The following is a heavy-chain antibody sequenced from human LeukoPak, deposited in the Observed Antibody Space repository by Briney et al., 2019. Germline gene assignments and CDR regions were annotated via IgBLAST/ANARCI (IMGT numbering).Heavy chain of an antibody. Sequence: SETLSLNCTVSGGSISSYYWSWIRQPPGKGLEWFGYIYYSGSTNYNPSLKSRVTISVDTSKNQFSLKLSSVTAADTAVYYCARAFRNYYDSSGYHYFDYWGQGTLVTVSS. J-gene: IGHJ4*02. CDR2: IYYSGST. D-gene: IGHD3-22*01. V-gene: IGHV4-59*12. CDR3: ARAFRNYYDSSGYHYFDY. CDR1: GGSISSYY.